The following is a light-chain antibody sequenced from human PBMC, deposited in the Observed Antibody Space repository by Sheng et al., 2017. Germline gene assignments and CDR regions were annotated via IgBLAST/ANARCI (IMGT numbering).Light chain of an antibody. CDR1: QSVSSD. CDR2: GAS. Sequence: EIVMTQSPATLSVSPGERVTLSCRASQSVSSDLAWYQQKPGQAPRLLISGASTRATGVPARFSGSGSGTDFTLSISSLQSGDVAVYYCQQYNNWPRTFGQGTRLEIK. V-gene: IGKV3-15*01. J-gene: IGKJ5*01. CDR3: QQYNNWPRT.